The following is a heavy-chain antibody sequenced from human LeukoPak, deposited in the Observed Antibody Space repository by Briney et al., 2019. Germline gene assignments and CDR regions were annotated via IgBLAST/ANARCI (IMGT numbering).Heavy chain of an antibody. D-gene: IGHD5-24*01. J-gene: IGHJ2*01. Sequence: GGSLRLSCAASGFTVSSNYMSWARQAPGKGLEWVSVIYSGGSTYYADSVKGRFTISRDNSKNTLYLQMNSLRAEDTAVYYCARDLRRWLQLPDWYFGLWGRGTLVTVSS. CDR3: ARDLRRWLQLPDWYFGL. CDR1: GFTVSSNY. CDR2: IYSGGST. V-gene: IGHV3-53*01.